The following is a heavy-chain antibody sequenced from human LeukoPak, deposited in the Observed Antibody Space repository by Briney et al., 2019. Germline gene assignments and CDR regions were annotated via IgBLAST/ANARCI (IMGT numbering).Heavy chain of an antibody. CDR2: IKSKTDGGTT. J-gene: IGHJ4*02. CDR3: AKDLYTSAWNRGCYFDY. V-gene: IGHV3-15*01. CDR1: GFTFNNAW. Sequence: GGSLRLSCAASGFTFNNAWMSWVRQAPGKGLEWVGRIKSKTDGGTTDYAAPVKGRFTISRDNSKNTLYLQMNSLRAEDTAVYYCAKDLYTSAWNRGCYFDYWGQGALVTVSS. D-gene: IGHD6-19*01.